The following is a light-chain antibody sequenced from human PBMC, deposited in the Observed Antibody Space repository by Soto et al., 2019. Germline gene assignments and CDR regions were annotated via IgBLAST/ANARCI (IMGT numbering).Light chain of an antibody. CDR1: QSISSH. CDR3: QQSYSTPIS. J-gene: IGKJ5*01. Sequence: DIRMTQSPSSLSASVGDTVTITCRASQSISSHLNWYQQKPGKAPNLLMYTASNLQSGVPSRFSGSGSGTDFTLTISSLQPEDFATYYCQQSYSTPISLGQGTRLDIK. CDR2: TAS. V-gene: IGKV1-39*01.